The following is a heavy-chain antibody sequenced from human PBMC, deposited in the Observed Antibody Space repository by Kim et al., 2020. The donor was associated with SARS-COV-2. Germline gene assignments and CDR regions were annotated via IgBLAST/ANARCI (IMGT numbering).Heavy chain of an antibody. J-gene: IGHJ4*02. CDR1: GFTFSNYW. CDR2: INSDGSTT. V-gene: IGHV3-74*01. D-gene: IGHD6-13*01. Sequence: GGSLRLSCAASGFTFSNYWMHWVRQAPGKGLVWVSHINSDGSTTSYADSVKGRFTISRDNAKKTLYLQMNSLRAEDTAVYYCTRGGRRSLYPIDYWGQGTLVIVSS. CDR3: TRGGRRSLYPIDY.